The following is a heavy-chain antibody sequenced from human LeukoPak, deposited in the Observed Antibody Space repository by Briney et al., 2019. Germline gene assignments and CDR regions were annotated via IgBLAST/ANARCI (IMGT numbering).Heavy chain of an antibody. J-gene: IGHJ4*02. CDR2: INPNSGGT. Sequence: ASVKVTCKASGYTFTGYYMHWVRQAPGQGLEWMGWINPNSGGTNYAQKFQGRVTMTRDTSISTAYMELSRLRSDDTAVYYCARDTYGDYPLDYWGQGTLVTVSS. D-gene: IGHD4-17*01. V-gene: IGHV1-2*02. CDR1: GYTFTGYY. CDR3: ARDTYGDYPLDY.